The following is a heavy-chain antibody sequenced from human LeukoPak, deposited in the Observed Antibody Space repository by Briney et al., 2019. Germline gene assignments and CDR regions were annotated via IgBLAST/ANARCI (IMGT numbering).Heavy chain of an antibody. V-gene: IGHV1-46*01. J-gene: IGHJ6*03. CDR2: INPSGGST. CDR1: GYTFTSYY. Sequence: GASVKVSCKASGYTFTSYYMHWVRQAPGQGLEWMGIINPSGGSTSYAQKFQGRVTMTRDTSTSTVYMELSSLRSEDTAVYYCARGLMVRGVIITVDYYYMDVWGKGTTVTVSS. D-gene: IGHD3-10*01. CDR3: ARGLMVRGVIITVDYYYMDV.